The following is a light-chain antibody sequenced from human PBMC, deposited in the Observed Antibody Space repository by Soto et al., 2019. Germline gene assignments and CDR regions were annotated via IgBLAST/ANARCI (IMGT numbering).Light chain of an antibody. CDR1: QSISSY. CDR2: GAS. CDR3: QQYNNWPFS. V-gene: IGKV3-15*01. Sequence: EVVLTKSPDTLSLPPGDRAPISCRASQSISSYLAWYQQKPGQAPRLLIYGASTRATGIPARFSGSGSGTEFTLTISGLQSEDFALYFCQQYNNWPFSFGQGTRLEIK. J-gene: IGKJ5*01.